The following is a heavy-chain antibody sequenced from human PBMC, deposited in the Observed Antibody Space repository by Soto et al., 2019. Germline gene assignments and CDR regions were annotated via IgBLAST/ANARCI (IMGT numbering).Heavy chain of an antibody. CDR2: ISAYNGNT. D-gene: IGHD5-18*01. CDR3: AAWDTAMVLAF. Sequence: ASVKVSCKASGYTFTIYGISWVRQAPGQGLEWMGWISAYNGNTNYAQKLQGRVTMTTDTSTSTACMELRSLRSDDTAVYYCAAWDTAMVLAFWGQGTTVTVSS. J-gene: IGHJ6*02. V-gene: IGHV1-18*01. CDR1: GYTFTIYG.